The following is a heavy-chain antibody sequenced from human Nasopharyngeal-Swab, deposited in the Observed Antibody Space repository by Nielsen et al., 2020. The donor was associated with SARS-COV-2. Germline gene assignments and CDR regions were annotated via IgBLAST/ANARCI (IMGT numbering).Heavy chain of an antibody. V-gene: IGHV4-34*01. CDR2: INHSGIT. D-gene: IGHD5-12*01. CDR1: GGSFSDYS. J-gene: IGHJ4*02. Sequence: GSLRLSCAVSGGSFSDYSWSWIRQSPGKGLECIGEINHSGITNYNPSLKSRVTISVDTAKNHLSLKLTSVNAADTAVYFCSSGRVVYGGYDPRTPRHYLNYWGQGTQVTVSP. CDR3: SSGRVVYGGYDPRTPRHYLNY.